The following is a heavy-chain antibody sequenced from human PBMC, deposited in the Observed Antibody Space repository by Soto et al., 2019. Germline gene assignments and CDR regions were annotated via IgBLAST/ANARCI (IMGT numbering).Heavy chain of an antibody. Sequence: GASVKVSCKASGYMFVTYGINWVRQAPGQGLEWMGWISAYNGNTKYAQNLQGRATMTTDASTSTAYMEMRSLRSDDTAVYYCARDLDGSGSYYTDYWGPGTLVTVSS. CDR1: GYMFVTYG. CDR3: ARDLDGSGSYYTDY. V-gene: IGHV1-18*01. CDR2: ISAYNGNT. J-gene: IGHJ4*02. D-gene: IGHD3-10*01.